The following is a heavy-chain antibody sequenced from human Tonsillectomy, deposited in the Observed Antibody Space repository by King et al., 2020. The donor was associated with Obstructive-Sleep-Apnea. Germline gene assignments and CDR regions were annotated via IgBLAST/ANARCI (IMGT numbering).Heavy chain of an antibody. CDR3: ARLVDYHGDSVNWYFDL. V-gene: IGHV3-48*02. Sequence: QLVQSGGGLVQPGGSLRLSCVASGFTFRTFSMNWVRQAPGRGLEWVSHISSDGSTKYYADSVKGRFSTSRDNAKNSLYLQMNSLRDEDTAVYYCARLVDYHGDSVNWYFDLRGRGNRVTVSS. CDR2: ISSDGSTK. CDR1: GFTFRTFS. J-gene: IGHJ2*01. D-gene: IGHD4-17*01.